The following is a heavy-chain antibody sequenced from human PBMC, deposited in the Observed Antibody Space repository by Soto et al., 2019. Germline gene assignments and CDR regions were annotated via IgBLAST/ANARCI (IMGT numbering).Heavy chain of an antibody. Sequence: PGGSLRLSCAASGFTFSDYYMSWIRQAPGKGLEWVSYISSSSSYTNYADSVKGRFTISRDNAKNSLYLQMNSLRAEDTALYYCARDLYYGSGSFDPWGQGTLVTVSS. CDR1: GFTFSDYY. V-gene: IGHV3-11*05. J-gene: IGHJ5*02. CDR3: ARDLYYGSGSFDP. CDR2: ISSSSSYT. D-gene: IGHD3-10*01.